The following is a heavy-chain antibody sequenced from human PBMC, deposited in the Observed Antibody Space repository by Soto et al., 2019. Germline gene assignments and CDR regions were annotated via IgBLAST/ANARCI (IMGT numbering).Heavy chain of an antibody. Sequence: KGLEWIGYIYHSGSANYNPSLYGRVTVSVDTAKNQFSLKLTSMTATDTAVYYCASISTGGYCSGGTCYSDLFDFWGRGTLVTVSS. J-gene: IGHJ4*02. CDR2: IYHSGSA. CDR3: ASISTGGYCSGGTCYSDLFDF. D-gene: IGHD2-15*01. V-gene: IGHV4-30-2*04.